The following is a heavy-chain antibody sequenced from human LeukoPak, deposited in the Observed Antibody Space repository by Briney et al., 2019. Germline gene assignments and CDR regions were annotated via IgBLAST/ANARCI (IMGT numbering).Heavy chain of an antibody. CDR2: IDHSGIT. CDR3: ARGEDYYDQWYFDY. J-gene: IGHJ4*02. CDR1: GGSFSGYY. V-gene: IGHV4-34*01. Sequence: SETLSLTCAVYGGSFSGYYWTWIRQPPGKGLEWIGEIDHSGITNYNPSLKSRVTISVDTSKNQFSLKLSSVTAADTAVYYCARGEDYYDQWYFDYWGQGTLVTVSS. D-gene: IGHD3-22*01.